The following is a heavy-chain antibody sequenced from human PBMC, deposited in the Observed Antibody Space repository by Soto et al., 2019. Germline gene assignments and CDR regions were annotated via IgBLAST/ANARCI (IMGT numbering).Heavy chain of an antibody. D-gene: IGHD3-22*01. V-gene: IGHV4-61*01. Sequence: SETLSLTCTVSGGSVSGGSYYGIWIRQPPGKGLDWIGYIYYSGSTNYNPSLKSRVTISVDTSKNQFSLKLSSVTAADTAVYYCSREAVYYDSSGYQQDDYYYYYGMDVWGQGTTVTVSS. CDR3: SREAVYYDSSGYQQDDYYYYYGMDV. CDR1: GGSVSGGSYY. J-gene: IGHJ6*02. CDR2: IYYSGST.